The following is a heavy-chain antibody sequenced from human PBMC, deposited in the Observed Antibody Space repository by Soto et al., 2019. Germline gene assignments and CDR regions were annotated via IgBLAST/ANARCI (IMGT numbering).Heavy chain of an antibody. J-gene: IGHJ5*02. Sequence: AASVKVSCKASGFTFTSSAIQWVRQARGQRLEWIGWIVVGSGNTNYAQKFQERVTITRDMSTNTAYMELSSLRSEDTAVYYCAADYDFWSGYYRFDPWGQGTLVTVSS. V-gene: IGHV1-58*02. CDR1: GFTFTSSA. CDR3: AADYDFWSGYYRFDP. D-gene: IGHD3-3*01. CDR2: IVVGSGNT.